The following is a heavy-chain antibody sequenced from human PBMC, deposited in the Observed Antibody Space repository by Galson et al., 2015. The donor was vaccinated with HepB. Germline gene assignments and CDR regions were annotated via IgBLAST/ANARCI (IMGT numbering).Heavy chain of an antibody. CDR1: GGSFSGYY. D-gene: IGHD4-11*01. CDR3: ASNDYSNYVLDY. V-gene: IGHV4-34*01. Sequence: SETLSLTCAVYGGSFSGYYWSWIRQPPGKGLEWIGEINHSGSTNYNPSLKSRVTISVDTSKNQFSLKLSSVTAADTAVYYCASNDYSNYVLDYWGQGTLVTVSS. CDR2: INHSGST. J-gene: IGHJ4*02.